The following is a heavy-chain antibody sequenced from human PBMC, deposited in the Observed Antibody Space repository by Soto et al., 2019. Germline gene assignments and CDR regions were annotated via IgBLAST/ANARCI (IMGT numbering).Heavy chain of an antibody. CDR3: VRATSFSDSSGYTRCLDY. J-gene: IGHJ4*02. D-gene: IGHD3-22*01. V-gene: IGHV3-72*01. Sequence: EVQLVESGGGLVQPGGSLRLSCAGSGFTLSDHYIDWVRQAPGKGLEWVGRSRDKPQGYSTAYAASVKGRFTTSRDESKNSAYLQMNSLKTEDTAVYYCVRATSFSDSSGYTRCLDYWGQGTLVTVSS. CDR1: GFTLSDHY. CDR2: SRDKPQGYST.